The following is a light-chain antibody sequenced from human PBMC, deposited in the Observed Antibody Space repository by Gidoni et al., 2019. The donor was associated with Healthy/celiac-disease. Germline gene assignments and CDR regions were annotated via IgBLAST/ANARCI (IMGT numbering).Light chain of an antibody. Sequence: QSALTQPRSVCGSPGRSVTISCTGTSSDVGGYNYVSWYTQHPGKAPKLLIYYVSKRPSGVPDRFSGSKSGNTASLTISGRQAEDEADYYCCSYAGSYTLVVFGGGTKLTVL. J-gene: IGLJ2*01. V-gene: IGLV2-11*01. CDR2: YVS. CDR3: CSYAGSYTLVV. CDR1: SSDVGGYNY.